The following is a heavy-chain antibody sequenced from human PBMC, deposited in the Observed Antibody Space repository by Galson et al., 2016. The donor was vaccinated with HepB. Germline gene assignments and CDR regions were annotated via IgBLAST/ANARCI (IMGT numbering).Heavy chain of an antibody. Sequence: SVKVSCKASGGTFSNYGFNWVRQAPGQGLEWMGGIIPIFGPANYAQKFQGRITIIADESTTTVYMELSSLRSEDTAVYYCATDILTGYHAFHIWGRGTLVTVSS. J-gene: IGHJ2*01. CDR2: IIPIFGPA. CDR1: GGTFSNYG. V-gene: IGHV1-69*13. CDR3: ATDILTGYHAFHI. D-gene: IGHD3-9*01.